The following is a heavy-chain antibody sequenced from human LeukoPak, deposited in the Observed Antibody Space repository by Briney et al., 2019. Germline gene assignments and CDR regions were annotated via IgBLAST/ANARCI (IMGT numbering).Heavy chain of an antibody. J-gene: IGHJ3*02. V-gene: IGHV1-2*02. CDR1: GYTFTGYY. Sequence: ASVKVSCKASGYTFTGYYMHWVRQAPGQGLEWMGWINPNSGGTNYAQKFQGRVTMTRDTSISTAYMELGRLRSDDTAVYYCARDLTMVRGAIRAFDIWGQGTMVTVSS. CDR2: INPNSGGT. D-gene: IGHD3-10*01. CDR3: ARDLTMVRGAIRAFDI.